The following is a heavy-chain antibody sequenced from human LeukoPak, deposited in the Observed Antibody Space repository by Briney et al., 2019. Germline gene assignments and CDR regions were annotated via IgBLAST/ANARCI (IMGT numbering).Heavy chain of an antibody. CDR1: GYTSTSYD. D-gene: IGHD6-19*01. J-gene: IGHJ4*02. CDR3: ARGIFRVAGTGVHY. V-gene: IGHV1-8*01. Sequence: ASVKVSCKASGYTSTSYDINWVRQATGQGLEWMGWMNPNSGNTGYAQKFQGRVTMTRNTSISTAYMELSSLRSEDTAVYYCARGIFRVAGTGVHYWGQGTLVTVSS. CDR2: MNPNSGNT.